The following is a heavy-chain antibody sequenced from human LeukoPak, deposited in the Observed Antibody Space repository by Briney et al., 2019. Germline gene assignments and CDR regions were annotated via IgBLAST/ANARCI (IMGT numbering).Heavy chain of an antibody. D-gene: IGHD3-16*01. J-gene: IGHJ4*02. CDR2: VSTGGTYK. CDR1: GFTFSSYA. Sequence: PGRSLRLSCAASGFTFSSYALHWVRQAPGKGLEWVAVVSTGGTYKYYANSVMGRFTISRDDSKVTLYLQMNNLESDDTAVYFCAGVGPSVKLGPFESWGQGTLVAVSS. V-gene: IGHV3-30*14. CDR3: AGVGPSVKLGPFES.